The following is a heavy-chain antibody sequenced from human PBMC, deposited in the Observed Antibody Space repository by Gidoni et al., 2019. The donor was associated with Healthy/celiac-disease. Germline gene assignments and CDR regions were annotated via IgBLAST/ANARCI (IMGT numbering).Heavy chain of an antibody. CDR3: ARGRMAVAGRYFDY. CDR1: GGSFSGYY. D-gene: IGHD6-19*01. V-gene: IGHV4-34*01. Sequence: QVQLQQWGAELLKPSETLSLTCAVYGGSFSGYYWSWIRQPPGKGLEWIGEINHSGSTNYNPSLKSRVTISVDTSKNQFSLKLSSVTAADTAVYYCARGRMAVAGRYFDYWGQGTLVTVSS. J-gene: IGHJ4*02. CDR2: INHSGST.